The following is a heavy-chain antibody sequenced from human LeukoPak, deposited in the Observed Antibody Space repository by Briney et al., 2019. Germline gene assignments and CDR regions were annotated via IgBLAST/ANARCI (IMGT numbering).Heavy chain of an antibody. CDR1: GYTFTSYG. CDR3: ARVPTTYDILTGYYTPDAFDI. CDR2: ISAYNGNT. V-gene: IGHV1-18*01. Sequence: ASVKVSCKASGYTFTSYGISWVRQAPGQRLEWMGWISAYNGNTNYAQKLQGRVTMTTDTSTSTAYMELRSLRSDDTAVYYCARVPTTYDILTGYYTPDAFDIWGQGTMVTVSS. D-gene: IGHD3-9*01. J-gene: IGHJ3*02.